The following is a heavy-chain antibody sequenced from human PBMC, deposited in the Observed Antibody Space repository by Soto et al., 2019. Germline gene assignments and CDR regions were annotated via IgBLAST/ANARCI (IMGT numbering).Heavy chain of an antibody. CDR1: GGTFSSYA. CDR2: IIPIFGTA. CDR3: AREDSGYYGSGSYPAYGMDV. J-gene: IGHJ6*02. D-gene: IGHD3-10*01. Sequence: VASVKVSCKASGGTFSSYAISWVRQAPGQGLEWMGGIIPIFGTANYAQKFQGRVTITADESTSTAYMELSSLRSEDTAVYYCAREDSGYYGSGSYPAYGMDVWGQGTTVTVSS. V-gene: IGHV1-69*13.